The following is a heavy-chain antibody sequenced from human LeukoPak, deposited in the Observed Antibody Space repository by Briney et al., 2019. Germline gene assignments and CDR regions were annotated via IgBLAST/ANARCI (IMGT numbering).Heavy chain of an antibody. V-gene: IGHV4-38-2*02. D-gene: IGHD2-15*01. CDR3: ARDPDCSGGSCYPHFYYYYGMDV. Sequence: SETLSLTCTVSGYSISSGYYWGWIRQPPGKGLEWIGSIYHSGSTYCNPSLKSRVTISVDTSKNQFSLKLSSVTAADTAVYYCARDPDCSGGSCYPHFYYYYGMDVWGQGTTVTVSS. CDR1: GYSISSGYY. J-gene: IGHJ6*02. CDR2: IYHSGST.